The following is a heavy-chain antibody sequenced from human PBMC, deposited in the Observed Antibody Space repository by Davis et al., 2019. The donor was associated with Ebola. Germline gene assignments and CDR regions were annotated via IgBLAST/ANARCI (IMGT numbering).Heavy chain of an antibody. CDR2: IYYSGST. D-gene: IGHD6-13*01. Sequence: SETLSLTCAVSGDSIGSGDYSWSWIRQPPGKELECIGYIYYSGSTNYNPSLESRVTISVDTSKNQFSLKLSSVTAADTAVYYCARGGVSPWSYYFDYWGQGTLVTVSS. J-gene: IGHJ4*02. CDR3: ARGGVSPWSYYFDY. CDR1: GDSIGSGDYS. V-gene: IGHV4-61*08.